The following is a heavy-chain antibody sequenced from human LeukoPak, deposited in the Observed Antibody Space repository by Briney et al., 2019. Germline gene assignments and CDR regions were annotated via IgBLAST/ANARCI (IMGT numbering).Heavy chain of an antibody. CDR3: ARITVGIYYFDY. CDR1: GGSISGGGYF. V-gene: IGHV4-31*03. Sequence: SETLSLTCTVSGGSISGGGYFWSWSRQHPGKGLEWIGHIYYSGTTYYNPSLKSRVTISVDTSRHQFSLKLSSVTAVDTAVYYCARITVGIYYFDYWGQGTLVTVSS. CDR2: IYYSGTT. J-gene: IGHJ4*02. D-gene: IGHD4-23*01.